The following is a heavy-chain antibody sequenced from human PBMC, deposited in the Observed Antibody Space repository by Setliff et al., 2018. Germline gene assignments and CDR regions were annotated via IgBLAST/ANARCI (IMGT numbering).Heavy chain of an antibody. D-gene: IGHD2-21*02. Sequence: GASVKVSCKASGYTFTSYGISWVRQAPGQGLEWMGWISAYNGNTNYAQKLQGRVTMTTDTSTSTAYIELRSLRSDDTAVYYCARDSPHWDVVVTADYWGQGTLVTVSS. CDR1: GYTFTSYG. V-gene: IGHV1-18*01. CDR2: ISAYNGNT. J-gene: IGHJ4*02. CDR3: ARDSPHWDVVVTADY.